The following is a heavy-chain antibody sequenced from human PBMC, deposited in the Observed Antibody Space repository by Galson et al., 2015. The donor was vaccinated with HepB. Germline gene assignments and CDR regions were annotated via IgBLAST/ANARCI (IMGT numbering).Heavy chain of an antibody. CDR3: ARIPYSGSYGFAFDI. Sequence: QSGAEVKKPGESLKISCKGSGYSFTSYWIGWVRQMPGKGLEWMGIIYPGDSDTRYSPSFQGQVTISADKSISTAYLQWSSLKASDTAMYYCARIPYSGSYGFAFDIWGQGTMVTVSS. V-gene: IGHV5-51*03. J-gene: IGHJ3*02. CDR1: GYSFTSYW. D-gene: IGHD1-26*01. CDR2: IYPGDSDT.